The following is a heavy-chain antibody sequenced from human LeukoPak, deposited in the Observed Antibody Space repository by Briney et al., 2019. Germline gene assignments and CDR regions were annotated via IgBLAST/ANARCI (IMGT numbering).Heavy chain of an antibody. V-gene: IGHV1-69*04. D-gene: IGHD1-26*01. CDR1: GGTFSSYA. CDR2: IIPILGIA. Sequence: SVKVSCKASGGTFSSYAISWVRQAPGQGLEWMGRIIPILGIANYAQKFQGRVTITADKSTSTAYMELSSLRSEDTAVYYCAKDQWAWYFDYWGQGTLVTVSS. CDR3: AKDQWAWYFDY. J-gene: IGHJ4*02.